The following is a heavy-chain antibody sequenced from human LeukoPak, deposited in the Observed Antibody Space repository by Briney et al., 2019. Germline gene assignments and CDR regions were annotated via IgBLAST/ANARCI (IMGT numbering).Heavy chain of an antibody. CDR2: IYYSGTT. CDR3: ARKIASVGYSDY. D-gene: IGHD6-13*01. V-gene: IGHV4-59*12. Sequence: SETLSLTCTVSGGSISSYYWSWIRQPPGKGLEWIGYIYYSGTTNYNPSLKSRVTMSVDTSKNQFSLKLSSVTALDTAVYYCARKIASVGYSDYWGRGTLVTVSS. CDR1: GGSISSYY. J-gene: IGHJ4*02.